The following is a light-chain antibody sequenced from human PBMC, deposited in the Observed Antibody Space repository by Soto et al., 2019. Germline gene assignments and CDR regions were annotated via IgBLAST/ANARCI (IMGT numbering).Light chain of an antibody. CDR2: DAS. J-gene: IGKJ3*01. Sequence: EIVLTQSPATLSLSPGERATLSCRASQTVTNDFDFAWYQQKPGQAPRLLIYDASNRATGIPARFSGSGSGEDFTLTISSLEAENFAVYYCQHRHNFGPGTKVDIK. CDR1: QTVTND. V-gene: IGKV3-11*01. CDR3: QHRHN.